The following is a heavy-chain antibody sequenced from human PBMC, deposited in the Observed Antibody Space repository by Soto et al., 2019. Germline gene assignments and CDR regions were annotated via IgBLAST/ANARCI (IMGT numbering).Heavy chain of an antibody. V-gene: IGHV3-23*01. J-gene: IGHJ1*01. CDR2: ISGSGRIT. CDR3: AKDVHYDIVTGIEYFHH. CDR1: GFTFSSYA. Sequence: EVELLESGGGLVQPGGSLRLSCAASGFTFSSYAMSWVRRAPGKGLEWVSGISGSGRITKYADSWKGRFIISRDNFKNTLFLQMNSLRAEDTAVYYCAKDVHYDIVTGIEYFHHWAEGTLVTVSS. D-gene: IGHD3-9*01.